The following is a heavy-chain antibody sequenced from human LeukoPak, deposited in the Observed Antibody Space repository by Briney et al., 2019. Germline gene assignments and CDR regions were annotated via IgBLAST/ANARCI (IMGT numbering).Heavy chain of an antibody. V-gene: IGHV1-2*02. CDR2: INPNSGGT. Sequence: ASVKVSCKASGYTFTGYYMHWVRQAPGQGLERMGWINPNSGGTNYAQKFQGRVTMTRDTSISTAYMELSRLRSDDTAVYYCARGIPEYSSGWYLDFDYWGQGTLVTVSS. CDR1: GYTFTGYY. CDR3: ARGIPEYSSGWYLDFDY. J-gene: IGHJ4*02. D-gene: IGHD6-19*01.